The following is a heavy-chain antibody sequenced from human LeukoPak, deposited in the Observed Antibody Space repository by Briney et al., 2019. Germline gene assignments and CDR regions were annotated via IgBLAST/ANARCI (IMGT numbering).Heavy chain of an antibody. CDR3: ARELLLTGAFDI. V-gene: IGHV4-61*01. D-gene: IGHD2-15*01. Sequence: SETLSPTCTVSGGSVSSGSYYWSWIRQPPGKGLEWIGYIYYSGSTNYNPSLKSRVTIAVDTSKNQFSLKLSSVTAADTAVYYCARELLLTGAFDIWGQGTMVTVSS. CDR2: IYYSGST. J-gene: IGHJ3*02. CDR1: GGSVSSGSYY.